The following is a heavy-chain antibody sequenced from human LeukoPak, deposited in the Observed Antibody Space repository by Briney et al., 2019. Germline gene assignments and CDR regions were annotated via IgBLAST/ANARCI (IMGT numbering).Heavy chain of an antibody. CDR1: GGSFSGYY. V-gene: IGHV4-34*01. J-gene: IGHJ4*02. CDR2: INHSGST. Sequence: SETLSLTCAVYGGSFSGYYWSWIRQPPGKGLEWIGEINHSGSTNYNPSPKSRVTISVDTSKNQFSLKLSSVTAADTAVYYCASLFGGWLPTGGDDYWGQGTLVTVSS. D-gene: IGHD6-19*01. CDR3: ASLFGGWLPTGGDDY.